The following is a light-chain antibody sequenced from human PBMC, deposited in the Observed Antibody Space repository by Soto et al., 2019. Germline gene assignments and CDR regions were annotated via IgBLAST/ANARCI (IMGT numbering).Light chain of an antibody. CDR1: QSDSSSF. CDR2: DAS. Sequence: EIVLTPSPGTPSFSYGERTTLSCRAIQSDSSSFLVWYQQKPGQAPRLLIYDASNRVTGIPARFSGSGSGTDFTLTISSLEPEDFAIYYCQQRYNWPPLTFGQGTRLEIK. V-gene: IGKV3-11*01. J-gene: IGKJ5*01. CDR3: QQRYNWPPLT.